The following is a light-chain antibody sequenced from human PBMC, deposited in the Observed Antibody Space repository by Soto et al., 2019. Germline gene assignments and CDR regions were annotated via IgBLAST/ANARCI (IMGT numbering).Light chain of an antibody. J-gene: IGKJ1*01. CDR1: QSISDT. CDR3: QQYNNWPWT. V-gene: IGKV3-15*01. Sequence: IVITQSPATLSACPRRRATRYFRATQSISDTLAWYQQKPGQAPRLLIYSASRRATGFPGRFSGSGSGTDFTLTISSLQSEDLAVYYCQQYNNWPWTFGQGTKVDI. CDR2: SAS.